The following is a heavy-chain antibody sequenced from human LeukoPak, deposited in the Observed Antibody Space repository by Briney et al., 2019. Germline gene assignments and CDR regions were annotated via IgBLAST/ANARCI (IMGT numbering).Heavy chain of an antibody. CDR1: GFDFSKTL. CDR2: IRAKAAGGTT. Sequence: KTGGSLRLSCAASGFDFSKTLMTWVRQAPGKGLEWVGRIRAKAAGGTTDYAAPVKGRFTISRDDSKTTVSLQMNSLKIEDTAVYYCTTGGGNNNPWTWGQGTLVTVSS. CDR3: TTGGGNNNPWT. D-gene: IGHD5-24*01. V-gene: IGHV3-15*01. J-gene: IGHJ4*02.